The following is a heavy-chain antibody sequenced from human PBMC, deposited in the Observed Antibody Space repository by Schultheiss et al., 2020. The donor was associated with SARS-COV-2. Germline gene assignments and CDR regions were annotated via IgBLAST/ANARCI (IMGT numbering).Heavy chain of an antibody. J-gene: IGHJ4*02. Sequence: GGSLRLSCAASGFTFSNAWMSWVRQAPGKGLEWVGRIKSKTDGGTTDYAAPVKGRFTISRDDSKNTLYLQMNSLKTEDTAVYYCTTDIRDYDILTGYYNYFDYWGQGTLVTVSS. CDR2: IKSKTDGGTT. CDR3: TTDIRDYDILTGYYNYFDY. CDR1: GFTFSNAW. V-gene: IGHV3-15*01. D-gene: IGHD3-9*01.